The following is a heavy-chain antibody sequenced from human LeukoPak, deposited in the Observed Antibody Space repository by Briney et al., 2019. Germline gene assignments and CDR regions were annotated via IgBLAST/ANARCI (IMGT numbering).Heavy chain of an antibody. J-gene: IGHJ4*02. CDR3: AKDMKYCSSTSCSGPEYYFDY. D-gene: IGHD2-2*01. V-gene: IGHV3-9*01. CDR2: ISWNSGSI. CDR1: GFTFDDYA. Sequence: PGGSLRLSCAASGFTFDDYAMHWVRQAPGKGLEWVSGISWNSGSIGYADSVKGRFTIPRDNAKNSLYLQMNSLRAEDTALYYCAKDMKYCSSTSCSGPEYYFDYWGQGTLVTVSS.